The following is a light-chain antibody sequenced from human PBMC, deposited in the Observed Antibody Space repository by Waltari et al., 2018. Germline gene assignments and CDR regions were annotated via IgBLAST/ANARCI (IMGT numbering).Light chain of an antibody. V-gene: IGLV2-14*01. CDR3: SSYTSTNTYV. Sequence: QSALTQPASVSGSPGQSITISCTGTSSDVGSFNYVSWYQLHPGKAPKLMIYEVSYRRAGVSIRISGSKSGRTASLSISGLPAEDEADYFCSSYTSTNTYVFGSGSKVTVL. CDR1: SSDVGSFNY. J-gene: IGLJ1*01. CDR2: EVS.